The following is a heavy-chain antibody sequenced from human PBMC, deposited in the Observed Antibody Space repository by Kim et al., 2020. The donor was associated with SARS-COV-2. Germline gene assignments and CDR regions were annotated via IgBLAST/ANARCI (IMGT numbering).Heavy chain of an antibody. J-gene: IGHJ4*02. CDR2: IYYSGST. Sequence: SETLSLTCTVSGGSISSSSYYWGWIRQPPGKGLEWIGSIYYSGSTYYNPSLKSRVTISVDTSKNQFSLKLSSVTAADTAVYYCARDASGGGWYLGGGYWGQGTLVTVSS. D-gene: IGHD6-19*01. CDR1: GGSISSSSYY. V-gene: IGHV4-39*07. CDR3: ARDASGGGWYLGGGY.